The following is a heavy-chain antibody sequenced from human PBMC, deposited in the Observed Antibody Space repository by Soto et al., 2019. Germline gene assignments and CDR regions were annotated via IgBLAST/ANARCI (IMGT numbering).Heavy chain of an antibody. J-gene: IGHJ3*02. CDR2: IYYSGST. CDR1: GGSISRDDYY. V-gene: IGHV4-61*08. CDR3: AREITHIVVEKEGAFDI. D-gene: IGHD2-21*01. Sequence: PSETLSLTCIVSGGSISRDDYYWSWIRHHPGKGLEWIGYIYYSGSTNYNPSLKSRVTISVDTSKNQFSLKLSSVTAADTAVYYCAREITHIVVEKEGAFDIWGQGTMVTVSS.